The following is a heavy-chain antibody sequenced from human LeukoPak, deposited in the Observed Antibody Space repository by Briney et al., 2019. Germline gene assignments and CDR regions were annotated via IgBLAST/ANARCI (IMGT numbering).Heavy chain of an antibody. J-gene: IGHJ6*02. CDR2: IWYDGGNK. CDR3: VKDHRDSGNYYYYYGMDV. Sequence: GRSLRLSCAASGFTFSSYGMYWVRQAPGKGLEWVAVIWYDGGNKYYADSVKGRFTISRDNSKNTLYLQMDSLRAEDTAVYACVKDHRDSGNYYYYYGMDVWGQGTTVAVSS. V-gene: IGHV3-33*03. CDR1: GFTFSSYG. D-gene: IGHD1-26*01.